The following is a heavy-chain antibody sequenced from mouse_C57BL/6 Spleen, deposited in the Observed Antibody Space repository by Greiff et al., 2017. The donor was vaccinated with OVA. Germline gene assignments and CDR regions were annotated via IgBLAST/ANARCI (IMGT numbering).Heavy chain of an antibody. CDR2: IYPGDGDT. Sequence: QVQLKESGAELVKPGASVKISCKASGYAFSSYWMNWVKQRPGKGLEWIGQIYPGDGDTNYNGKFKGKATLTADKSSSTAYMQLSSLTSEDSAVYFCARWGGVLLQDYWGQGTTLTVSS. CDR1: GYAFSSYW. J-gene: IGHJ2*01. D-gene: IGHD1-1*01. V-gene: IGHV1-80*01. CDR3: ARWGGVLLQDY.